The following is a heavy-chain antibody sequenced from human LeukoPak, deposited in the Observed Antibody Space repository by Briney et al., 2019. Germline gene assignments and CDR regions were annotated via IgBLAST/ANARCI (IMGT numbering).Heavy chain of an antibody. D-gene: IGHD3-22*01. CDR2: IKQDGSEQ. CDR1: GFTFSSIW. V-gene: IGHV3-7*01. J-gene: IGHJ4*02. Sequence: GGSLRLSCAASGFTFSSIWMGWGRQAPGKGLGWVANIKQDGSEQSYMDSVKGRFTISRDNAKNSLYLQMNSLRAEDTAVYYCARGRYYYDSSGYYYWVMRRYYFDYWGQGTLVTASS. CDR3: ARGRYYYDSSGYYYWVMRRYYFDY.